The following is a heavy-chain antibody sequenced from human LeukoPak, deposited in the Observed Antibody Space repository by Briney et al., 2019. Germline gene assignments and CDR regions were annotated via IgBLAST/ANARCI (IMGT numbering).Heavy chain of an antibody. CDR3: ASNIVVVPAAIFHYYYMDV. J-gene: IGHJ6*03. CDR1: GGTFSSYA. Sequence: SVKVSCKASGGTFSSYAISWVRQAPGQGLEWMGGIIPIFGTANYAQKFQGRVTITTDESTSTAYMELSSLRSEDTAVYYCASNIVVVPAAIFHYYYMDVWGKGTTVTVSS. CDR2: IIPIFGTA. D-gene: IGHD2-2*01. V-gene: IGHV1-69*05.